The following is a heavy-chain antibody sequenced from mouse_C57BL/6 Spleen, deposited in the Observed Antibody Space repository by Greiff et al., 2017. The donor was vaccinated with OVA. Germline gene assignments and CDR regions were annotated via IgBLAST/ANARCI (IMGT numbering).Heavy chain of an antibody. D-gene: IGHD2-4*01. V-gene: IGHV1-12*01. Sequence: QVQLKESGAELVRPGASVKMSCKASGYTFTSYNMHWVKQTPRQGLEWIGAIYPGNGDTSYNQKFKGKATLTVDKSSSTTYRQLSSLTSEDSAVYFCARDGDYDDYAMDYWGQGTSVTVSS. CDR2: IYPGNGDT. CDR1: GYTFTSYN. J-gene: IGHJ4*01. CDR3: ARDGDYDDYAMDY.